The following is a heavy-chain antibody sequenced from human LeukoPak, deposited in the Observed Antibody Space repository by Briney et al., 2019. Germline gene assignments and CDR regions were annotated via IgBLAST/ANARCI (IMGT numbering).Heavy chain of an antibody. D-gene: IGHD5-12*01. V-gene: IGHV3-74*01. CDR3: ARDPYSGYGRSLDV. J-gene: IGHJ6*02. CDR1: GFTFSSYW. CDR2: INGDGSST. Sequence: PGGSLRLSCAASGFTFSSYWMHWIRQASGKGLVWVSRINGDGSSTNYADSVRGRFTISRDNAKNTLYLQMNSLRAEDTAVFYCARDPYSGYGRSLDVWGQGTTVTVSS.